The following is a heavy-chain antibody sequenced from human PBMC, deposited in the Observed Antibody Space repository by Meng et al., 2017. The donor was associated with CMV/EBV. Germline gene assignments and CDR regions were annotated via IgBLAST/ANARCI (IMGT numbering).Heavy chain of an antibody. CDR1: GGSISSYY. J-gene: IGHJ4*02. V-gene: IGHV4-4*07. D-gene: IGHD5-18*01. Sequence: GRLQGSGPGRGKPSSTLSLTCTGSGGSISSYYWGWIRQPAGKGLEWIGRIYTSGSTNYNPSLKSRVTMSVDTSKNQFSLKLSSVTAADTAVYYCARHGDTAMVVGIDYWGQGTLVTVSS. CDR2: IYTSGST. CDR3: ARHGDTAMVVGIDY.